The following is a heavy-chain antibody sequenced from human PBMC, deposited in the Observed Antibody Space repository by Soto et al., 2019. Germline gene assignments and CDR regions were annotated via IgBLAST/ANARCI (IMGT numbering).Heavy chain of an antibody. Sequence: EVQXXXSGGGLXXPXXXLXLSCAASGFTFDDYAMHWVRQAPGKGLEXVSGISWNXGSIGYADSVKGRFTXXXXXAKXXXXXXXXXXXXXXXXXXXXXXXXXXXXXGDXXGGXYXXXXDVWGKGTTVTV. CDR2: ISWNXGSI. D-gene: IGHD3-16*01. V-gene: IGHV3-9*01. J-gene: IGHJ6*03. CDR1: GFTFDDYA. CDR3: XXXXXXXXXGDXXGGXYXXXXDV.